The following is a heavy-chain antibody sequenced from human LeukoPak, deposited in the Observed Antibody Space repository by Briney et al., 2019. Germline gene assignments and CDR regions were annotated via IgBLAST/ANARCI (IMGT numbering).Heavy chain of an antibody. D-gene: IGHD3-16*01. CDR3: AHSPLGVDFDY. V-gene: IGHV3-23*01. CDR1: GFTFSSYA. J-gene: IGHJ4*02. CDR2: ISGSGGST. Sequence: GGSLRLSCAASGFTFSSYAMSWVRQAPGKGLEWVSAISGSGGSTYYADSVKGRFTISRDNSKNTLYPQMNSLRAEDTAVYYCAHSPLGVDFDYWGQGTLVTVSS.